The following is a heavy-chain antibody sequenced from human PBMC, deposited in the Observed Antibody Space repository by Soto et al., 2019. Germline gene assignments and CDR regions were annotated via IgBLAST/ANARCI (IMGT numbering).Heavy chain of an antibody. CDR3: ASEVSGYSFDH. D-gene: IGHD6-25*01. J-gene: IGHJ4*02. CDR1: GYTFASDG. Sequence: QVQLVQSGAEVKKPGASVKVSCKASGYTFASDGISWVRQSPGQGRDWMGWISAYNGNTNYAQNLQGRVTMTTDTSTSTAYMELSSLRYDDTAVYYSASEVSGYSFDHWGQGTLVTVSS. V-gene: IGHV1-18*01. CDR2: ISAYNGNT.